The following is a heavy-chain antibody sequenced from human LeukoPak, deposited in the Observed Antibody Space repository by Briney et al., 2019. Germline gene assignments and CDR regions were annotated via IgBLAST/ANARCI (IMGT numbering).Heavy chain of an antibody. J-gene: IGHJ3*01. V-gene: IGHV2-5*01. Sequence: SGPTLVKPTQTLTLTCTFSGFSLGASGVGVSWIRQPAGRALEWLALIYWNDDRRYSPSLQSRLTITKDTSRNPVVLTMTNMDPVDTATYYCAHRATGYGFDFWGQGTMVTVSS. CDR3: AHRATGYGFDF. CDR1: GFSLGASGVG. D-gene: IGHD1-1*01. CDR2: IYWNDDR.